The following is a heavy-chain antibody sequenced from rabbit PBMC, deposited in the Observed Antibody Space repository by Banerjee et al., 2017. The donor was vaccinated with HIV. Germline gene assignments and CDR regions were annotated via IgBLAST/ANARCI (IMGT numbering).Heavy chain of an antibody. Sequence: QLEESGGGLVQPGGSLKLSCKASGFDFSSYYMSWVRQAPGKGLEWIGIIYTGQGSTDYANWVNGRFTISSDNAQNTVDLQMNSLTAADTATYFCARIDSDWDGEINLWGPGTL. CDR3: ARIDSDWDGEINL. D-gene: IGHD4-1*01. CDR1: GFDFSSYY. V-gene: IGHV1S7*01. J-gene: IGHJ4*01. CDR2: IYTGQGST.